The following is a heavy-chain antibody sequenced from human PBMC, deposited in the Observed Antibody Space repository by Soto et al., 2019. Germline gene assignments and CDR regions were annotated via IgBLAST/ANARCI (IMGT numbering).Heavy chain of an antibody. D-gene: IGHD2-15*01. CDR2: ISGSSSTI. CDR1: GFTFNIYS. V-gene: IGHV3-48*01. Sequence: EVELVESGGGLVQPGGSLRLSCAASGFTFNIYSMNWVRQAPGKGLEWVSYISGSSSTIYYADSVKGRFTISRDNAKNSLYLQMNSLRAEDTAVYYCATDKLGYCSDGRCYRHGYFENWGQGTPVTVSS. CDR3: ATDKLGYCSDGRCYRHGYFEN. J-gene: IGHJ4*02.